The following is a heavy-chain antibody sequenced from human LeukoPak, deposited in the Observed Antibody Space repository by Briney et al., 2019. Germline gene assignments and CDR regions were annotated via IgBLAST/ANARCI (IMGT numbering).Heavy chain of an antibody. V-gene: IGHV3-30*02. CDR3: AKGDFSGSFQTGFDY. D-gene: IGHD1-26*01. CDR1: GFTFSSYG. Sequence: GGSLRLSCAASGFTFSSYGMHWVRQAPGKGLEWVAFIRYDGSNKYYADSVKGRFTISRDNSKNMLYLQMNSPRAEDTAVYYCAKGDFSGSFQTGFDYWGQGTLVTVSS. J-gene: IGHJ4*02. CDR2: IRYDGSNK.